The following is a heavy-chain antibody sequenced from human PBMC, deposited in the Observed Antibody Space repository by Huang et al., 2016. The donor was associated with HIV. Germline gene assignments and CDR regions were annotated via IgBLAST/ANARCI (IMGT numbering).Heavy chain of an antibody. J-gene: IGHJ5*02. Sequence: EVQLVESGGGLVQPGGSLRLSCAASGFTFSSYWMSWVRQAPGKGLEWVANIKQDGSEKYYVDSVKGRFTISRDNAKNSLYLQMNSLRAEDTAVYYCAKSDYGDYFWFDPWGQGTLVTVSS. D-gene: IGHD4-17*01. V-gene: IGHV3-7*01. CDR2: IKQDGSEK. CDR3: AKSDYGDYFWFDP. CDR1: GFTFSSYW.